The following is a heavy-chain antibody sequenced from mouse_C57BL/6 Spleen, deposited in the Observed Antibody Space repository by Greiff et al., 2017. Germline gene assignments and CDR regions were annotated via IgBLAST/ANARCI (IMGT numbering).Heavy chain of an antibody. Sequence: VQLQQSGAELMKPGASVKLSCKATGYTFTGYWIEWVKQRPGHGLEWIGEILPGSGNTNYNEKFKGKATFTADTSSNTAYMQISSLTTEDSAIYYCAKRQLRPHFDYWGQGTTLTVSS. CDR1: GYTFTGYW. CDR3: AKRQLRPHFDY. CDR2: ILPGSGNT. D-gene: IGHD3-2*02. V-gene: IGHV1-9*01. J-gene: IGHJ2*01.